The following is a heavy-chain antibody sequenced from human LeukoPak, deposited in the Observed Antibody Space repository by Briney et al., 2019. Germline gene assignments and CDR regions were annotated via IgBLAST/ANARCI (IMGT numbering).Heavy chain of an antibody. CDR3: TTEGDYGASDY. CDR1: GFTFSSAW. CDR2: IKSKTDGGTT. V-gene: IGHV3-15*01. J-gene: IGHJ4*02. D-gene: IGHD4-17*01. Sequence: GGSLRLSCAASGFTFSSAWMSWFRQAPGKGLEWVGRIKSKTDGGTTDYAAPVKGRFTISRDDSKNTPYLQMNSLKTEDTAVYYCTTEGDYGASDYWGQGTLVTVSS.